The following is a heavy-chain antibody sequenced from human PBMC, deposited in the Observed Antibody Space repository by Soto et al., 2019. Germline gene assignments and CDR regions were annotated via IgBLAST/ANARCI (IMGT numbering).Heavy chain of an antibody. D-gene: IGHD6-25*01. CDR1: GYTFITYD. Sequence: ASVKVSCKASGYTFITYDINWVRQATGQGLEWMGWMNPSNGNAGYAQKFQGRLTMTRNTSISTAYMELSSLRSDDTAVYFCARRKERSGPNYFDSFGQRSLVTLSS. CDR3: ARRKERSGPNYFDS. V-gene: IGHV1-8*01. CDR2: MNPSNGNA. J-gene: IGHJ4*02.